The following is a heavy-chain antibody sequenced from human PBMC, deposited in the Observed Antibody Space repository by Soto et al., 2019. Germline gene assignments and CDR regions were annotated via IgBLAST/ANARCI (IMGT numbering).Heavy chain of an antibody. J-gene: IGHJ6*04. CDR2: ISGSAGTT. D-gene: IGHD2-15*01. CDR3: AKGTVLLVVVVPAV. CDR1: GFTFSSYA. Sequence: GGSLRLSCAASGFTFSSYAMTWVRQAPGKGLEWVSSISGSAGTTYYADSVKGRFTISRVNSLNTLYLQMNSLTAEDTAVYYCAKGTVLLVVVVPAVWGKGTTVTVSS. V-gene: IGHV3-23*01.